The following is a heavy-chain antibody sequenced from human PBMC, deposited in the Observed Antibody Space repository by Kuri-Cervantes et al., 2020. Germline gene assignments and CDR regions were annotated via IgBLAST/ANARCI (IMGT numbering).Heavy chain of an antibody. CDR3: AKDYYSKYYFDY. J-gene: IGHJ4*02. D-gene: IGHD3-22*01. CDR1: GFTFSSYG. CDR2: IRYDGSNK. V-gene: IGHV3-30*02. Sequence: GGSLRPSCAASGFTFSSYGMYWVRQAPGKGLEWVAFIRYDGSNKYYADSVKGRFTISRDNSKNTLYLQMNSLRAEDTAVYYCAKDYYSKYYFDYWGQGTLVTVSS.